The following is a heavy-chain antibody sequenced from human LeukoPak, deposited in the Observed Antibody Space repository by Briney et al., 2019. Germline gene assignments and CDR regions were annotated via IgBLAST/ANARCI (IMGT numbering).Heavy chain of an antibody. J-gene: IGHJ3*02. V-gene: IGHV1-18*01. CDR3: ARVQTGKDRYFDI. Sequence: GSSVKVSCTGSAYTFTSYGISWVRQAPGQGLELMGCISAYNGNTNYAQKLPGRVTMTTDTSTSTASMELRSLRSDDTAVYYCARVQTGKDRYFDIWGQGTMVTVS. D-gene: IGHD2-15*01. CDR1: AYTFTSYG. CDR2: ISAYNGNT.